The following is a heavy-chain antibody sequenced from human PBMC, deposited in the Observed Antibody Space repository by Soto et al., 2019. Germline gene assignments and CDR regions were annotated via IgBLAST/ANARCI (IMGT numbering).Heavy chain of an antibody. D-gene: IGHD3-9*01. Sequence: EVQLVESGGGLVQPGGSLKLSCAASGFTFSGSAMHWVRQASGKGLEWVGRIRSKANNYATAYAASVKGRFTTSRDDSKNTEYLQMSSLKIEDTAVYYCTYFDAAAGVDYWGQGTLVTVSS. CDR2: IRSKANNYAT. CDR3: TYFDAAAGVDY. CDR1: GFTFSGSA. V-gene: IGHV3-73*02. J-gene: IGHJ4*02.